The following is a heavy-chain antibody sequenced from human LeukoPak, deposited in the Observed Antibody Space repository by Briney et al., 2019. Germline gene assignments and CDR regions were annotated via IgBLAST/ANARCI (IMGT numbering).Heavy chain of an antibody. J-gene: IGHJ4*02. CDR2: ISAYNGNT. CDR3: ASGANGDYVLDY. CDR1: GYTFTSYG. D-gene: IGHD4-17*01. V-gene: IGHV1-18*01. Sequence: ASVKVSCKASGYTFTSYGISWVRQAPGQGLEWMGWISAYNGNTNYAQKLQGRVTMTTDTSTSTAYMELRSLRSDDTAVYYCASGANGDYVLDYWGQGSLVTVSA.